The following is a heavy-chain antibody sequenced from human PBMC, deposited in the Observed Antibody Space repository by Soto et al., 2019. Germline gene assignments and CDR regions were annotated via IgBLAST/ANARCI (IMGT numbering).Heavy chain of an antibody. Sequence: PSETLSLTCAVYGGSFSGYYWSWIRQPPGKGLEWIGEINHSGSTNYNPSLKSRVTISVDTSKNQFSLKLSSVTAADTAVYYCARGSWNCTNGVCYYYGMDVWGQGTTVT. CDR3: ARGSWNCTNGVCYYYGMDV. CDR1: GGSFSGYY. D-gene: IGHD2-8*01. V-gene: IGHV4-34*01. J-gene: IGHJ6*02. CDR2: INHSGST.